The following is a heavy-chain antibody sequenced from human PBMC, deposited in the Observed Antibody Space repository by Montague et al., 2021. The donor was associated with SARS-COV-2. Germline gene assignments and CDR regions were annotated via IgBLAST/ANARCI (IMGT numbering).Heavy chain of an antibody. Sequence: SETLSLTCAVHGTSFSGYYWNWIRQPPGKGLEWIGEINHGGSTKYSPSLKSRLTISASTSKNQFSLTLTSVAAADTAVYYCARLRDGVVPSPILGVGPYYSYYYMDVWGRGTTVTVSS. D-gene: IGHD3-10*01. CDR2: INHGGST. J-gene: IGHJ6*03. CDR1: GTSFSGYY. CDR3: ARLRDGVVPSPILGVGPYYSYYYMDV. V-gene: IGHV4-34*01.